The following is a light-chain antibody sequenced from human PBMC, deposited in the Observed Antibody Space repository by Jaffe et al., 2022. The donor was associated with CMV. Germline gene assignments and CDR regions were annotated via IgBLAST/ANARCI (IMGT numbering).Light chain of an antibody. CDR1: QLGDKY. Sequence: SYELTQPPSVSVSPGQTATITCSGDQLGDKYVNWYQQRPGQSPVLLIYQDNKRPSGISEQFSGSISGNTATLTISGSQTIDEADYYCHTWDTRTAIFGGGTKLTVL. CDR3: HTWDTRTAI. CDR2: QDN. V-gene: IGLV3-1*01. J-gene: IGLJ2*01.